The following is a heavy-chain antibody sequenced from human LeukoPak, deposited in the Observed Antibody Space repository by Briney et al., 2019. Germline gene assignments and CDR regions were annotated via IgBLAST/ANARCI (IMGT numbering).Heavy chain of an antibody. CDR1: GFTFSSYS. D-gene: IGHD2-21*02. CDR3: ARVAVTPRRYYYMDV. CDR2: ISSSSSYI. J-gene: IGHJ6*03. Sequence: KSGGSLRLSCAASGFTFSSYSMNWVRQAPGKGLEWVSSISSSSSYIYYADSVKGRFTISRDNAKNSLYLQMNSLRAEDTAVYYCARVAVTPRRYYYMDVWGKGTTVTISS. V-gene: IGHV3-21*01.